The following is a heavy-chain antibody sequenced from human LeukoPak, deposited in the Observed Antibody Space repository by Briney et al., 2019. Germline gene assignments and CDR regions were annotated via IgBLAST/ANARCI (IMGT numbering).Heavy chain of an antibody. CDR2: IYYSGST. D-gene: IGHD3-22*01. Sequence: SETPSLTCTVSGGSIGSYYWSWIRKPPGKGLEWIGYIYYSGSTNYNPSLKSRVTISVDTSKNQFSLKLSSVTAADTAVYYCARDSVDSSGSFYFDYWGQGTLVTVSS. CDR3: ARDSVDSSGSFYFDY. CDR1: GGSIGSYY. V-gene: IGHV4-59*01. J-gene: IGHJ4*02.